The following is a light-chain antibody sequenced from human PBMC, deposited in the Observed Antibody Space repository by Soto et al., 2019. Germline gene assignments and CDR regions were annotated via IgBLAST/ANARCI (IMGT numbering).Light chain of an antibody. CDR1: SGHSDYA. Sequence: QAVVTQSPSASASLGASVNFTCTLDSGHSDYAIAWHQQRPEKGPRYLMKVNSDGTHKKGDGIPDRFSGSSSGAERYLTISSLQSEDEADYYCNSHTSSGFRVFGTGTKVTVL. CDR2: VNSDGTH. CDR3: NSHTSSGFRV. V-gene: IGLV4-69*01. J-gene: IGLJ1*01.